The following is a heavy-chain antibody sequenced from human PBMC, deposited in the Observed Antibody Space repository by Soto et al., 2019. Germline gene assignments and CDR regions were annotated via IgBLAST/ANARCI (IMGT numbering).Heavy chain of an antibody. D-gene: IGHD3-10*01. V-gene: IGHV6-1*01. J-gene: IGHJ6*02. CDR1: GDSVSSNSSA. Sequence: SQTLSLTCAISGDSVSSNSSAWNWSRHSPSRGLEWLGRTYYKSKWNNDYALSDKTRITLNPDTSHDHFSLHLYSVTPEDTAVYYCTGITWFRGMSFWGPGTSVTVSS. CDR2: TYYKSKWNN. CDR3: TGITWFRGMSF.